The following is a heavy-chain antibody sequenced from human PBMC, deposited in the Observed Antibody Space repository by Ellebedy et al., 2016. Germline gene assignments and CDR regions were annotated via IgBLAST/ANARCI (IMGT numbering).Heavy chain of an antibody. Sequence: SETLSLXXTVSGGSVDTYYWTWIRQPAGKGLEWIGHIYSSGSTIYNPSLKSRLTMSVDTSKNHFSLELSSVTAADTALYYCASLTIPGGSDSWGQGTLVTVSS. J-gene: IGHJ4*02. CDR1: GGSVDTYY. D-gene: IGHD3-3*01. V-gene: IGHV4-4*07. CDR2: IYSSGST. CDR3: ASLTIPGGSDS.